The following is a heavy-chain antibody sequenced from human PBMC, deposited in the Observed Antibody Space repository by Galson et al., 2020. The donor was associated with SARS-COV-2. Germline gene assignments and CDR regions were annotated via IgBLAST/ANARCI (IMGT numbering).Heavy chain of an antibody. D-gene: IGHD1-7*01. V-gene: IGHV3-11*06. CDR3: ARENYEKGDY. CDR2: ISSNGRDT. Sequence: GGSLRLSCAASGFSFSAWYMSWIRQAPGKGLEWLSYISSNGRDTNYADSVKGRFTISRDNAKNSLYLQMNSLTADDTAVYYCARENYEKGDYWGQGTLVTVSP. CDR1: GFSFSAWY. J-gene: IGHJ4*02.